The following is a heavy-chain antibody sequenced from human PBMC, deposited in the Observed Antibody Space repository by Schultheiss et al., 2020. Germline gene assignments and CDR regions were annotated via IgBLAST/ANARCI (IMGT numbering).Heavy chain of an antibody. CDR3: ARGGSTYLIGGPFDY. V-gene: IGHV1-69*13. CDR1: GGTFSSYA. J-gene: IGHJ4*02. D-gene: IGHD3-16*02. Sequence: SVKVSCKASGGTFSSYAISWVRQAPGQGLEWMGGIIPIFGTANYAQKFQGRVTITADESTSTAYMELSSLRSEDTAVYYCARGGSTYLIGGPFDYWGQGTRVTVSS. CDR2: IIPIFGTA.